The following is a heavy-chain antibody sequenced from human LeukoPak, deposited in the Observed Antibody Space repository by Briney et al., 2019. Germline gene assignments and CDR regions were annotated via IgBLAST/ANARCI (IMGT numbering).Heavy chain of an antibody. Sequence: SETLSLTCTVSGGSLSSGSYYWSWLRQPAGRGLEWIGRIYTSESTNYNPSPKSRVTMSVDTSKNQFSLKLNSVTAADTAVYFCARGERYSYRFDWFDPWGQGTLVTVSS. V-gene: IGHV4-61*02. CDR3: ARGERYSYRFDWFDP. CDR1: GGSLSSGSYY. CDR2: IYTSEST. J-gene: IGHJ5*02. D-gene: IGHD3-16*02.